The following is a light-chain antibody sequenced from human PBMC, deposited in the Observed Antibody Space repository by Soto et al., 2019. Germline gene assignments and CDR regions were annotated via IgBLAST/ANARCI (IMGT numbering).Light chain of an antibody. V-gene: IGLV2-23*02. Sequence: QSALTQPASVSGSPGQSITISCTGTSSVVGSYNLVSWYQQHPGKAPKLMIYEVSKRPSGVSNRFSGSKSGNTASLTISELQAEYEADYYCCSYAASSTYVFGPGTKVTVL. CDR2: EVS. CDR3: CSYAASSTYV. CDR1: SSVVGSYNL. J-gene: IGLJ1*01.